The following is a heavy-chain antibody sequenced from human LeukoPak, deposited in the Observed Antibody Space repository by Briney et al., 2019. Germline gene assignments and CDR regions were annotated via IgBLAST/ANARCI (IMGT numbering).Heavy chain of an antibody. CDR2: IYYSGST. CDR1: GGSISSGDYY. CDR3: AREGGFYCSRTSCYGLDY. Sequence: SETLSLTCTVSGGSISSGDYYWSWIRQPPGKGLEWIGYIYYSGSTYYNPSLKSRVTISVDTSKNQFSLKLSSVTAAGTAVYYCAREGGFYCSRTSCYGLDYWGQGTLVTVSS. J-gene: IGHJ4*02. V-gene: IGHV4-30-4*08. D-gene: IGHD2-2*01.